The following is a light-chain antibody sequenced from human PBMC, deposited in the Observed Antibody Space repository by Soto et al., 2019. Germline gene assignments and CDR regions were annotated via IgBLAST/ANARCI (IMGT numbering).Light chain of an antibody. CDR2: EGS. J-gene: IGLJ1*01. V-gene: IGLV2-23*01. Sequence: QSALTQPSSVSGSPGQAITISCTGTSSDVGSYNLVSWYQQHPGKAPKLMIYEGSKRPSGVSNRFSGSKSGNTASLTISGLQADDEADYYCCSYAGSRNYVFGTRTKGTVL. CDR1: SSDVGSYNL. CDR3: CSYAGSRNYV.